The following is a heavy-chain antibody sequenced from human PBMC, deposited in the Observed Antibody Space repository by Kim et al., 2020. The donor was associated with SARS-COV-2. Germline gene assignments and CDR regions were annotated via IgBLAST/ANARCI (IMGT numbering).Heavy chain of an antibody. V-gene: IGHV3-23*01. CDR3: AKDDGLRSGFDAFDI. D-gene: IGHD5-12*01. Sequence: DSVKGRLTITRDNSKNTLYLQMNSLIAEDTAVYYCAKDDGLRSGFDAFDIWGQGTMVTVSS. J-gene: IGHJ3*02.